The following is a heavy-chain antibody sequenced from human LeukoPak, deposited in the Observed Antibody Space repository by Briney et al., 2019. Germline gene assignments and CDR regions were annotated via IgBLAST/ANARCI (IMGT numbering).Heavy chain of an antibody. CDR1: GFTVSSNC. Sequence: PGGSLRLSCAASGFTVSSNCMSWVRQAPGKGPEWVSVIYSSGNTYYADSVKGRFTVSRDNSKNTVYLQINSLRAEDTAVYYCARVKDWYFDLWGRGTVVTVSS. J-gene: IGHJ2*01. V-gene: IGHV3-53*01. CDR2: IYSSGNT. CDR3: ARVKDWYFDL.